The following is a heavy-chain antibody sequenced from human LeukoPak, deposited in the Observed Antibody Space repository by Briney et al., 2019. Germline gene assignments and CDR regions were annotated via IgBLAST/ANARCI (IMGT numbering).Heavy chain of an antibody. CDR3: AREKGQWTGDFDY. CDR2: ISSSGSTI. V-gene: IGHV3-48*03. J-gene: IGHJ4*02. CDR1: GFTFSSYE. Sequence: GGSLRLSCAASGFTFSSYEMNWVRQAPGKGLEWVSYISSSGSTIYYADSVKGRFTISRDNAKNSLYLQMNSLRAEDTAVYYCAREKGQWTGDFDYWGQGTLVTVSS. D-gene: IGHD3-16*01.